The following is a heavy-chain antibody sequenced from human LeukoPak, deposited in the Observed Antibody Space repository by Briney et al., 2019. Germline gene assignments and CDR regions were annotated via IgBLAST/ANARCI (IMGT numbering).Heavy chain of an antibody. D-gene: IGHD5-12*01. J-gene: IGHJ6*02. Sequence: PSQTLSLTCTVSGASINSAGYYWSWIRQPPGKGLEWIGEINHSGSTNYNPSLKSRVTISVDTSKNQFSLKLSSVTAADTAVYYCARGYSGYPTRRPPYYYYGMDVWGQGTTVTVSS. CDR2: INHSGST. CDR3: ARGYSGYPTRRPPYYYYGMDV. CDR1: GASINSAGYY. V-gene: IGHV4-34*01.